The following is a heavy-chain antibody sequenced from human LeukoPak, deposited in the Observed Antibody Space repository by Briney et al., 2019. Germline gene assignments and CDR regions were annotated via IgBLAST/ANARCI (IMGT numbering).Heavy chain of an antibody. D-gene: IGHD3-3*01. V-gene: IGHV3-7*01. CDR2: IKQDGSEA. J-gene: IGHJ3*02. CDR1: GFTFSSYW. Sequence: GGSLRLSCAASGFTFSSYWMTWVRQAPGKGLEWVANIKQDGSEAYYVDSVKGRFTVSRDNAKNSLYLQLNSLGAEDTAVYYCARTYDFGRGPPGDAFDNWGPGTWVIVSS. CDR3: ARTYDFGRGPPGDAFDN.